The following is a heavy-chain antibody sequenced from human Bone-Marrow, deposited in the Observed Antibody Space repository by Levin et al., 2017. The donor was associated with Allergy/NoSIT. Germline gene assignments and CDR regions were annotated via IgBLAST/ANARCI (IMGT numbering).Heavy chain of an antibody. CDR3: ARDGEYQLLNYYYYGMDV. J-gene: IGHJ6*02. CDR2: INPNSGGT. V-gene: IGHV1-2*02. D-gene: IGHD2-2*01. CDR1: GYTFTGYY. Sequence: ASVKVSCKASGYTFTGYYMHWVRQAPGQGLEWMGWINPNSGGTNYAQKFQGRVTMTRDTSISTAYMELSRLRSDDTAVYYCARDGEYQLLNYYYYGMDVWGQGTTVTVSS.